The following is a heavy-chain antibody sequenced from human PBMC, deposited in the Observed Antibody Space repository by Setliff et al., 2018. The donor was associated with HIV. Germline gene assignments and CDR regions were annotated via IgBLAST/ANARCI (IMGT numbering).Heavy chain of an antibody. V-gene: IGHV1-18*01. CDR1: GYTFTNYG. Sequence: ASVKVSCKASGYTFTNYGITWVRQAPGQGLEWMGWISAYNGIINYAQNLQGRVTMTTDTSTRTAYMELRSLRSDDTAVYYCARTSTMVRGAIMDYYYYMDVWGKGSTVTVSS. CDR2: ISAYNGII. J-gene: IGHJ6*03. CDR3: ARTSTMVRGAIMDYYYYMDV. D-gene: IGHD3-10*01.